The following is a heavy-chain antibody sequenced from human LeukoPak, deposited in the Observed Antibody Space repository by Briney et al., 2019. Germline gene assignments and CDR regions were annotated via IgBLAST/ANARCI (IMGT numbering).Heavy chain of an antibody. D-gene: IGHD1-26*01. Sequence: SETLSLPCPLSGGSISSYYWSWIRQPPGKGLEWIGYIYYSGSTNYNPSLKSRVTISVDTSKNQFSLKLSSVTAADTAVYYCAREATKKGLGYWGQGTLVTVSS. J-gene: IGHJ4*02. V-gene: IGHV4-59*12. CDR2: IYYSGST. CDR3: AREATKKGLGY. CDR1: GGSISSYY.